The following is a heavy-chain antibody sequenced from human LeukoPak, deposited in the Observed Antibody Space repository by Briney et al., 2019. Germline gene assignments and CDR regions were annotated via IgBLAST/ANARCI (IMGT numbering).Heavy chain of an antibody. CDR2: IRNDIVDK. CDR1: GFRFSDYY. D-gene: IGHD3-3*01. Sequence: GRSLRLSCVGPGFRFSDYYTSWIRQAPGKGLEWVSYIRNDIVDKYYVDSVRGRFTISRDNAKKSMYLQMSGLRVEDTAVYYCARRDWVSGAVRAFDIWGQGTMVTVSS. CDR3: ARRDWVSGAVRAFDI. J-gene: IGHJ3*02. V-gene: IGHV3-11*04.